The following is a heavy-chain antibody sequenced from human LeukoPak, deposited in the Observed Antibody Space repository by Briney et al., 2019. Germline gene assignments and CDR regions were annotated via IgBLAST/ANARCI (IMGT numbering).Heavy chain of an antibody. CDR1: GGTFNSYA. D-gene: IGHD3-10*01. J-gene: IGHJ4*02. Sequence: ASVKVSCKASGGTFNSYAISWVRQAPGQGLEWMGGIIPIFGTANYAQKFQGRVTITADESTSTAYMELSSPRSEDTAVYYCATFLGWFGEPRHYFDYWGQGTLVTVSS. CDR2: IIPIFGTA. CDR3: ATFLGWFGEPRHYFDY. V-gene: IGHV1-69*13.